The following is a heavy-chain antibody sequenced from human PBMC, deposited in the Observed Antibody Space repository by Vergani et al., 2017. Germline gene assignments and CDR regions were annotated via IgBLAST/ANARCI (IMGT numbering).Heavy chain of an antibody. Sequence: EVQLLESGGGLVQPGGSLRLSCAASGFTFSSYAMSWVRQAPGKGLEWVSAISGSGGSTYYADSVKGRFTISRDNSKNTLYLQMNSLRAEDTAVYYCAFWVRGALYGMDVWGQGTTVTVSS. D-gene: IGHD3-10*01. J-gene: IGHJ6*02. V-gene: IGHV3-23*01. CDR1: GFTFSSYA. CDR3: AFWVRGALYGMDV. CDR2: ISGSGGST.